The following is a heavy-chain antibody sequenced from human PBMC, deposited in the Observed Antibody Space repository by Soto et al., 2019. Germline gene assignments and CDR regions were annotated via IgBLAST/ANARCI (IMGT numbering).Heavy chain of an antibody. D-gene: IGHD3-3*01. V-gene: IGHV4-61*01. CDR3: ATLSGDFWSGYPIYYGMDV. CDR1: GGSVSSGNSYY. J-gene: IGHJ6*02. CDR2: MYYSGST. Sequence: SETLSLTCTVSGGSVSSGNSYYWSWIRQPPGKGLEWIGYMYYSGSTNYNPSLKSRVTISVDTSKNQFSLKLSSVTAADTAVYYCATLSGDFWSGYPIYYGMDVWGQGTTVTVSS.